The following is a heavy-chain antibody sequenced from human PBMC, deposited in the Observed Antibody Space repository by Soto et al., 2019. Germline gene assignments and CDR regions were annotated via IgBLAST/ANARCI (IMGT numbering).Heavy chain of an antibody. CDR1: GYTFTSYY. CDR2: INPSGGST. CDR3: ARVYPSDTRYGYVGNNWFDP. J-gene: IGHJ5*02. D-gene: IGHD5-18*01. Sequence: QVQLVQSGAEVKKPGASVKVSCKASGYTFTSYYMHWVRQAPGQGLEWMGIINPSGGSTSYAQKFHGRVPMTTDTSTSTVYMELSSLRSEDTAVYYCARVYPSDTRYGYVGNNWFDPWGQGTLVTVSS. V-gene: IGHV1-46*03.